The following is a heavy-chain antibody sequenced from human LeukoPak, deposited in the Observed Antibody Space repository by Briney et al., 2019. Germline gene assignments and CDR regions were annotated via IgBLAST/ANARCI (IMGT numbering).Heavy chain of an antibody. Sequence: SETLSLTCTVSGGSISSYYWSWIRQPPGKGLEWIGYIHYTGSSNYNPSLKSRVSISADTSKNQFSLKLRSVTAADTAVYYCARSERGYMGGFEYWGQGTLVTVSS. D-gene: IGHD1-1*01. CDR3: ARSERGYMGGFEY. CDR2: IHYTGSS. CDR1: GGSISSYY. J-gene: IGHJ4*02. V-gene: IGHV4-59*01.